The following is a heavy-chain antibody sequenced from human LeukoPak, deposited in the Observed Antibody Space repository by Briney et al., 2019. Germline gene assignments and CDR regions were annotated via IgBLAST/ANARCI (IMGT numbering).Heavy chain of an antibody. Sequence: GGSLRLSCAASGFTFDDYAMHWVRQAPGKGLEWVSGISWNSGSIGYADSVKGRFTISRDNAKNSLYLQMNSLRAEDTALYYCAKSLVVVVAAGLIDYWGQGTPVTVSS. CDR1: GFTFDDYA. D-gene: IGHD2-15*01. CDR3: AKSLVVVVAAGLIDY. V-gene: IGHV3-9*01. J-gene: IGHJ4*02. CDR2: ISWNSGSI.